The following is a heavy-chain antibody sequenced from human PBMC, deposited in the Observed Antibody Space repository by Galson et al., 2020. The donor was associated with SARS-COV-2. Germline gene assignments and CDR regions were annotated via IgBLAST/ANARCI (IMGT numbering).Heavy chain of an antibody. D-gene: IGHD4-17*01. CDR1: DGPMSSYY. J-gene: IGHJ6*02. V-gene: IGHV4-59*01. CDR3: ARDPAPLYGDNYYYGMDV. CDR2: ISYSGSD. Sequence: ETSETLSLTCSVSDGPMSSYYWSWIRQPPGKGLEWIGYISYSGSDNYNPSLRSRVTISVDLSKNQLSLKVTSVTAADTAVYYCARDPAPLYGDNYYYGMDVWGRGTTVTVSS.